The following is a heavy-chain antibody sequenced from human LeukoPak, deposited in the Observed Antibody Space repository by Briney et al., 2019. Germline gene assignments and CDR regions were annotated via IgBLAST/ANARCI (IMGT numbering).Heavy chain of an antibody. CDR1: GYTFTGYY. CDR2: ISAYNGNT. Sequence: ASVKVSCKASGYTFTGYYMHWVRQAPGQGLEWMGWISAYNGNTNYAQKLQGRVTMTTDTSTSTAYMELRSLRSDDTAVYYCARDGVGATRIDYWGQGTLVTVSS. D-gene: IGHD1-26*01. V-gene: IGHV1-18*04. J-gene: IGHJ4*02. CDR3: ARDGVGATRIDY.